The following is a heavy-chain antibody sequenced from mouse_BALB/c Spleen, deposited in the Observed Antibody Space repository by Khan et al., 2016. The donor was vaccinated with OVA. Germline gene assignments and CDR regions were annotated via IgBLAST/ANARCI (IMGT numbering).Heavy chain of an antibody. J-gene: IGHJ2*02. CDR3: ARMDTTSLDY. Sequence: QVQLKESGIELARPGASVKLSCKAAGYTFTDYYITWVKQRTGQDLEWIGEIFPRSGNTYFNEKFKVKATLTADQSSNTAYMQLSSLTSEDSAVYFCARMDTTSLDYWGQGTSLTVSS. CDR2: IFPRSGNT. D-gene: IGHD2-3*01. V-gene: IGHV1-77*01. CDR1: GYTFTDYY.